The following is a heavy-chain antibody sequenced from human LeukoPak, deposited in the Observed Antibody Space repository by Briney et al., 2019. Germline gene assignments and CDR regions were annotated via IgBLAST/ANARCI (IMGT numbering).Heavy chain of an antibody. D-gene: IGHD3-3*02. J-gene: IGHJ4*02. CDR2: INSDGSST. CDR3: AKDSAGLASDY. V-gene: IGHV3-74*01. Sequence: GGSLRLSCAASRFTFSTYWMHWVRQAPGKGLVWVSRINSDGSSTDYADSVKGRFTISRDNSKNTLYLQMNSLRAEDTAVYYCAKDSAGLASDYWGQGTLVTVSS. CDR1: RFTFSTYW.